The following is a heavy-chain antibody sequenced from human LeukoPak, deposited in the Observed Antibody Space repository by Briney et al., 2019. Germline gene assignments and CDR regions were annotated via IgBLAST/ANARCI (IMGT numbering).Heavy chain of an antibody. J-gene: IGHJ6*03. D-gene: IGHD6-13*01. CDR3: ARLGGSSWYEAYYYYYYMDV. CDR2: IYHSGST. Sequence: SETLSLTCAVSGGSISSSNWWSWVRQPPGKGLEWIGEIYHSGSTNYNPSLKSRVTISVDKSKNQFSLKLSSVTAADTAVYYCARLGGSSWYEAYYYYYYMDVWGKGTTVTVSS. CDR1: GGSISSSNW. V-gene: IGHV4-4*02.